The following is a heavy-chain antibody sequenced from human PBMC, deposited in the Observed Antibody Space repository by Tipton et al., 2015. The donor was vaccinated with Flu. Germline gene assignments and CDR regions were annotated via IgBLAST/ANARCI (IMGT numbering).Heavy chain of an antibody. CDR2: IYPGDSDT. Sequence: QLVQSGAEVRMPGESLKISCEASGYNFNNYLIGWVRQMPGKGLEWMGIIYPGDSDTTYSPSFQGRVTMSVDKSITAAYLQWSSLRASDTAVYYCVRRDSLGWFYFEYWGQGTLVTVSS. CDR1: GYNFNNYL. J-gene: IGHJ4*02. CDR3: VRRDSLGWFYFEY. D-gene: IGHD6-19*01. V-gene: IGHV5-51*03.